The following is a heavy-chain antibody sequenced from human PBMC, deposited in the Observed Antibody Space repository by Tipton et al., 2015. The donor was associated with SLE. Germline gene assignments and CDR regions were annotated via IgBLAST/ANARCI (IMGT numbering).Heavy chain of an antibody. J-gene: IGHJ4*02. V-gene: IGHV4-31*03. CDR1: GGSISSGGYY. D-gene: IGHD6-19*01. Sequence: TLSLTCTVSGGSISSGGYYWSWIRQHPGKGLEWIGYIYYSGSTYYNPSLKSRVTISVDTSKNQFSLKLSSVTAADTAVYYCASWGYSSGWYDYWGQGTLVTVSS. CDR3: ASWGYSSGWYDY. CDR2: IYYSGST.